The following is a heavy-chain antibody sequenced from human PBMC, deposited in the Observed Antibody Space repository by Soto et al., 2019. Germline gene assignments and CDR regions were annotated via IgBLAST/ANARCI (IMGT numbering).Heavy chain of an antibody. CDR2: IYHSGST. CDR1: GVSISSGGYS. D-gene: IGHD3-10*01. J-gene: IGHJ4*02. CDR3: ARGWAGRYYFDY. V-gene: IGHV4-30-2*01. Sequence: QLQLQESGSGLVKPSQTLSLTCAVSGVSISSGGYSWSWIRQPPGKGLEWIGYIYHSGSTHYNPSLKSRVTISVDRSQNQFSLKLSSVTAADTAVYYCARGWAGRYYFDYWGQGTLVTVSS.